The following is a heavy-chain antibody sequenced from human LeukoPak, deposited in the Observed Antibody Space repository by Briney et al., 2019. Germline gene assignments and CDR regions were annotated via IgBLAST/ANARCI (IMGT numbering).Heavy chain of an antibody. D-gene: IGHD3-10*01. CDR1: GGSFSGYY. CDR3: ARLFEGTFDI. CDR2: INHSGST. V-gene: IGHV4-34*01. Sequence: SETLSLTCAVYGGSFSGYYWSWIRQPPGKGLEWIGEINHSGSTDYNPSLKSRVTISVDTSKNQFSLKLSSVTAADTAVYYCARLFEGTFDIWGQGTMVTVSS. J-gene: IGHJ3*02.